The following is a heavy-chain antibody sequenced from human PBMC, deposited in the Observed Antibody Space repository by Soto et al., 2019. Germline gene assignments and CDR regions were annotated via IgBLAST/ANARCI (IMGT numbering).Heavy chain of an antibody. V-gene: IGHV4-4*07. CDR1: GDSFGNFY. Sequence: SETLSLTCTVSGDSFGNFYWSWIRQPAGKGLESIGRLSTSGRTNYSPSLQSRVTMSLDTSKNRFSLRLTSVSAADTAVYFCARGLGRYFDLWGRGTLVTVS. CDR3: ARGLGRYFDL. D-gene: IGHD3-16*01. J-gene: IGHJ2*01. CDR2: LSTSGRT.